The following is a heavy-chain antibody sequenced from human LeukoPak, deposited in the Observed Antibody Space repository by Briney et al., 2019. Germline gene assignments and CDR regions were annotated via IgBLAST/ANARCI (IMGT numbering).Heavy chain of an antibody. V-gene: IGHV3-30*18. J-gene: IGHJ6*02. Sequence: PGRSLRLSCAASGFTFSSYGMHWVRQAPGKGLEWVAVISYDGSNKYYADSVKGRFTISRDNSKNTLYLQMNSLRAEDTAVYYCAKAYSSSWPPMDVWGQGTTVTVSS. D-gene: IGHD6-13*01. CDR3: AKAYSSSWPPMDV. CDR2: ISYDGSNK. CDR1: GFTFSSYG.